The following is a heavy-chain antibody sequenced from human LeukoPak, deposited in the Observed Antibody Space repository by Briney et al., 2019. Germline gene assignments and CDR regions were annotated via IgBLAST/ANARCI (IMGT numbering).Heavy chain of an antibody. V-gene: IGHV3-23*01. Sequence: GGSLRLSCAASGFTFSSYAMSWVRQAPGKGLEWVSLISGSGDKTYYADSVKGRFTISRDNSKNTLYLQMNSLRAEDTAVYYCAKDQRGYSYGRDAFDIWGQGTMVTVSS. D-gene: IGHD5-18*01. CDR3: AKDQRGYSYGRDAFDI. J-gene: IGHJ3*02. CDR2: ISGSGDKT. CDR1: GFTFSSYA.